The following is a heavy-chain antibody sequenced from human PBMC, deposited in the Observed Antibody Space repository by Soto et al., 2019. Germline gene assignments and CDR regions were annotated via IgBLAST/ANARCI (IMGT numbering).Heavy chain of an antibody. CDR2: INVYNGNT. V-gene: IGHV1-18*01. D-gene: IGHD5-18*01. J-gene: IGHJ4*02. CDR1: GYTFTSYS. Sequence: GASVKVSCKASGYTFTSYSISWVRQAPGQGLEWMGWINVYNGNTKYAQKFQGRVTMTTDTSTSTVYMELSSLRSEDTAVYYCASSTPRMDTAMVGQFDYWGQGTLVTVSS. CDR3: ASSTPRMDTAMVGQFDY.